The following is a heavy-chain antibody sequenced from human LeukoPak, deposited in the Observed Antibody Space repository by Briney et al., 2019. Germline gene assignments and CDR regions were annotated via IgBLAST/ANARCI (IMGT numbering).Heavy chain of an antibody. CDR2: ISSSSSYI. CDR1: GFTFSSYS. Sequence: GGSLRLSCAASGFTFSSYSMNWVRQAPGKGLEWVSSISSSSSYIYYADSVKGRFTISRDNAKNSLYLQMNSLRAEDTAVYYCAREQRGDRVTASRSVDYWGQGTLVTVSS. CDR3: AREQRGDRVTASRSVDY. V-gene: IGHV3-21*01. J-gene: IGHJ4*02. D-gene: IGHD2-21*02.